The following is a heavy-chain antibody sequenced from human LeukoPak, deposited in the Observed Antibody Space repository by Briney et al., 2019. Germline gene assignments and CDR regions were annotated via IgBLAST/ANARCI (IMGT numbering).Heavy chain of an antibody. J-gene: IGHJ4*02. V-gene: IGHV3-30*18. CDR2: ISYDGSNK. CDR1: GFTFSSYG. CDR3: AKDACGGSTSCHLFDY. Sequence: GGSLRLSCAASGFTFSSYGMHWVRQAPGKGLEWVAVISYDGSNKYYADSVKGRFTISRDNSKNTLYLQMNSLRAEYTAVYYCAKDACGGSTSCHLFDYWGQGTLVTVSS. D-gene: IGHD2-2*01.